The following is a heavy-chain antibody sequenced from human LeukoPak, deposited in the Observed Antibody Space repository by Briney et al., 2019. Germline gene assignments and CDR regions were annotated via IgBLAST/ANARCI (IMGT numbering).Heavy chain of an antibody. CDR2: IYHSGST. CDR1: GYSISSGYY. CDR3: ARGLTTGTNDAFDI. Sequence: PSETLSLTCTVSGYSISSGYYWGWIRPPPGKGLEWIGSIYHSGSTYYNPSLKSRVTISVDTSKNQFSLKLSSVTAADTAVYYCARGLTTGTNDAFDIWGQGTMVTVSS. J-gene: IGHJ3*02. V-gene: IGHV4-38-2*02. D-gene: IGHD4-11*01.